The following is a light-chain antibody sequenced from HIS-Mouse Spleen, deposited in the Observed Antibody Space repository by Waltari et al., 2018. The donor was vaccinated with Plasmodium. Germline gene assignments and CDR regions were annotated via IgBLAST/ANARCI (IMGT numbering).Light chain of an antibody. V-gene: IGKV1D-8*02. Sequence: AIWMTQSPSLLSASTGDRVTISLRMRQGISSYLAWYQRKPGKAPGLLNYSASTLQSRGPSRFSGRGSGTDFTLTISCLQSEDFATYDCQQYYSFPYTVGQGTKLEIK. J-gene: IGKJ2*01. CDR1: QGISSY. CDR2: SAS. CDR3: QQYYSFPYT.